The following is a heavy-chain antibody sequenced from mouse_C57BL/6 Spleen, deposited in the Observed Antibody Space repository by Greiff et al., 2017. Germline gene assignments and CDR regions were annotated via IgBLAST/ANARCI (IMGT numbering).Heavy chain of an antibody. CDR3: ARSTYYGSRYYFDY. Sequence: QVQLKQPGAELVKPGASVKLSCKASGYTFTSYWMQWVKQRPGQGLEWIGEIDPSDSYTNYNQKFKGKATLTVDTSSSTAYMQLSSLTSEDSAVYYCARSTYYGSRYYFDYWGQGTTLTVSS. CDR2: IDPSDSYT. J-gene: IGHJ2*01. CDR1: GYTFTSYW. V-gene: IGHV1-50*01. D-gene: IGHD1-1*01.